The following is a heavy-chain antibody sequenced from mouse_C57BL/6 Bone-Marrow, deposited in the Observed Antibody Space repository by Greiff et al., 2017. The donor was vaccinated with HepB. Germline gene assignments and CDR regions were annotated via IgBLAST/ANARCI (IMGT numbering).Heavy chain of an antibody. J-gene: IGHJ4*01. Sequence: VQLQQSGAELVKPGASVKISCKASGYTFTDYYINWVKQRPGQGLEWIGKIGPGSGSTYYNEKFKGKATLTADKSSSTAYMQLSSLTSEDSAVYFCASRGGYSNSYYAMDYWGQGTSVTVSS. CDR3: ASRGGYSNSYYAMDY. D-gene: IGHD2-5*01. V-gene: IGHV1-77*01. CDR2: IGPGSGST. CDR1: GYTFTDYY.